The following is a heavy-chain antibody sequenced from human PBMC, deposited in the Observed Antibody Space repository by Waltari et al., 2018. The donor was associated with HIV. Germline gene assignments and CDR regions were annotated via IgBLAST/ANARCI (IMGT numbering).Heavy chain of an antibody. CDR3: AKEDSSSSDPRYFDY. CDR1: GFTFSRYG. CDR2: TWHEETNK. J-gene: IGHJ4*02. Sequence: QVQLVESGGGVVQPGRSLRLSCAASGFTFSRYGMHWVRQAPGKGREWVAVTWHEETNKDHADSVTGRITMSRDNSMNTLYLQMNSLRAEDTAMYYCAKEDSSSSDPRYFDYWGQGTLVTVSS. V-gene: IGHV3-30*18. D-gene: IGHD6-6*01.